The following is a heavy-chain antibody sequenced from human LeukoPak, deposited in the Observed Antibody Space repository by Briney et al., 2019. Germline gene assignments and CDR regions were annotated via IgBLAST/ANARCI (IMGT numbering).Heavy chain of an antibody. CDR1: GGSISSYY. CDR2: IYTSGST. V-gene: IGHV4-4*07. CDR3: ARESAYSGSYYRYYYYGMDV. D-gene: IGHD1-26*01. J-gene: IGHJ6*02. Sequence: PSETLSLTCTVSGGSISSYYWSWIRQPAGKGLEWIERIYTSGSTNYNPSLKSRVTMSVDTSKNQFSLKLSSVTAADTAVYYCARESAYSGSYYRYYYYGMDVWGQGTTVTVSS.